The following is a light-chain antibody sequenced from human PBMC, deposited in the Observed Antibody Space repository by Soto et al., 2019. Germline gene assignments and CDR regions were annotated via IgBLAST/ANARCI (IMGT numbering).Light chain of an antibody. CDR2: EVS. J-gene: IGLJ1*01. V-gene: IGLV2-14*03. Sequence: QSVLTQPASVSGSPGQSITISCIGTSGDIGGYNYVSWYQQHPGKAPKLMIYEVSNRPSGVSNRFSGSKSGNTASLTISGLQAEDEADYYCSSYTITSTLYVFGPGTKVTVL. CDR1: SGDIGGYNY. CDR3: SSYTITSTLYV.